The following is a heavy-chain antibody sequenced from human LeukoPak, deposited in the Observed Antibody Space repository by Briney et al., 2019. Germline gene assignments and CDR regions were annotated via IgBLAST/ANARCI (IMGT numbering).Heavy chain of an antibody. V-gene: IGHV3-21*01. D-gene: IGHD3-10*01. J-gene: IGHJ2*01. CDR3: ARDLSYYGSGSYWYFDL. CDR1: GFTFSSYS. CDR2: ISSSSSYI. Sequence: PGGSLRLSCAASGFTFSSYSMNWVRQAPGKGLEWVSSISSSSSYIYYADSVKGRFTIPRDNAKNSLYLQMNSLRAEDTAVYYCARDLSYYGSGSYWYFDLWGRGTLVTVSS.